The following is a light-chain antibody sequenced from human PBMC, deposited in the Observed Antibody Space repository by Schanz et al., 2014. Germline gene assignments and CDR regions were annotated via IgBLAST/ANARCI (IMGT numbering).Light chain of an antibody. CDR3: TSYTSSRTWV. J-gene: IGLJ3*02. V-gene: IGLV2-14*01. CDR2: DVS. Sequence: QSALTQPASVSGSPGQSITISCTGTASDVGGYNYVSWYQQYPGKAPKLLIYDVSHRPSGVSNRFSGSKSGNTASLTISGLQAEDEADYYCTSYTSSRTWVFGGGTKLTVL. CDR1: ASDVGGYNY.